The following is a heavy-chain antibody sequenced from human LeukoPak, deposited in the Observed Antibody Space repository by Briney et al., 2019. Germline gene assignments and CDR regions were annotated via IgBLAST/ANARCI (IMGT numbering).Heavy chain of an antibody. D-gene: IGHD2-15*01. V-gene: IGHV1-2*02. CDR2: INPNSGGT. CDR3: AGYCSGGSCYYDAFDI. Sequence: ASVKISCKASGYTFTGYYMHWVRQAPGQGLEWMGWINPNSGGTNYAQKFQGRVTMTRDTSISTAYMELSRLRSDDTAVYYCAGYCSGGSCYYDAFDIWGQGTMVTVSS. J-gene: IGHJ3*02. CDR1: GYTFTGYY.